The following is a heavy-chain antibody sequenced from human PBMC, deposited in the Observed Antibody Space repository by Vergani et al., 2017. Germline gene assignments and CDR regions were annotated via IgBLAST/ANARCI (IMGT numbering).Heavy chain of an antibody. CDR3: ATDLNKLHSRITDPDAFDI. V-gene: IGHV1-69*08. CDR2: IIPILGIA. J-gene: IGHJ3*02. D-gene: IGHD6-13*01. Sequence: QVQLVQSGAEVKKPGSSVKVSCKASGGTFSSYTISWVRQAPGQGLEWMGRIIPILGIANYAQKFQGRVTITADKSTSTAYMELSSLRSEDTAVYYCATDLNKLHSRITDPDAFDIWGQGTMVTVSS. CDR1: GGTFSSYT.